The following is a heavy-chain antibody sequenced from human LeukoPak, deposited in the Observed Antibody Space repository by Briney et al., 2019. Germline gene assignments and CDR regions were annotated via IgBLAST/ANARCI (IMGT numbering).Heavy chain of an antibody. CDR3: TSGVGTLDY. V-gene: IGHV3-15*01. J-gene: IGHJ4*02. D-gene: IGHD1-14*01. Sequence: GGSLRLSCAASGFTFSDYAMHWVRQAPGKGLEWVGRIQSTTDGGTPDYATPVKGRFTISRDDSKNTLYLQMNSLKTEDTAVYYCTSGVGTLDYWGQGALVTVSS. CDR2: IQSTTDGGTP. CDR1: GFTFSDYA.